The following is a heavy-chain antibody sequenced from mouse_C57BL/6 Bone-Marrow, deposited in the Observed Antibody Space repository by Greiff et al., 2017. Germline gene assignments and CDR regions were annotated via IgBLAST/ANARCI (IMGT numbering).Heavy chain of an antibody. CDR2: IHPSDSDT. D-gene: IGHD1-1*01. CDR3: AIERVITTVVAKGFDY. J-gene: IGHJ2*01. CDR1: GYTFTSYW. Sequence: QVQLQQPGAELVKPGASVKVSCKASGYTFTSYWMHWVKQRPGQGLEWIGRIHPSDSDTNYNQKFKGKATLTVDKSSSTAYMQLSSLTSEDSAVYYCAIERVITTVVAKGFDYGGQGTTLTVSS. V-gene: IGHV1-74*01.